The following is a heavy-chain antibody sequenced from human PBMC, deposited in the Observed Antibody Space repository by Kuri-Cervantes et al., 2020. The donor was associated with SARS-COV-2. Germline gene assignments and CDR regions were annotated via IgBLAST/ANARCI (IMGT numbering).Heavy chain of an antibody. CDR1: GFTFSNAW. Sequence: GESLKTSCAAPGFTFSNAWMSWVRQAPGKGLEWDGRIKSKTDGGTTDYAAPVKGRFTISRDDSKNTLYLQMNSLKTEDTAVYYCTTSPRYYHDSSGQSRSFDYWGQGTLVTVSS. CDR3: TTSPRYYHDSSGQSRSFDY. V-gene: IGHV3-15*01. D-gene: IGHD3-22*01. J-gene: IGHJ4*02. CDR2: IKSKTDGGTT.